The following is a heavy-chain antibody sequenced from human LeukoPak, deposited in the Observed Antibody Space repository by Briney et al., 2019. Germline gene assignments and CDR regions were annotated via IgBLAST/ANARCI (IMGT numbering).Heavy chain of an antibody. CDR2: LYHSGST. J-gene: IGHJ4*02. Sequence: PSETLSLTCAVYGGSFSGYYWSWIRQPPGKGLEWIGSLYHSGSTYYNPSLKSRVTISVDTSKNQFFLRMNSLTAADTAVYYCARDSSARYSSSWYVVGDFDYWGQGTPVTVSS. V-gene: IGHV4-34*01. CDR3: ARDSSARYSSSWYVVGDFDY. CDR1: GGSFSGYY. D-gene: IGHD6-13*01.